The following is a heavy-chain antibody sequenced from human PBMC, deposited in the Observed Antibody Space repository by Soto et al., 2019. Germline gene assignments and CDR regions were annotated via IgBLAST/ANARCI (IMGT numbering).Heavy chain of an antibody. V-gene: IGHV3-9*01. D-gene: IGHD6-19*01. J-gene: IGHJ6*03. Sequence: EVQLVESGGGLVQPGRSLRLSCAASGFTFDDYAMHWVRQAPGKGLEWVSGISWNSGSIGYADSVKGRFTISRDNAKNSLYLQMNSLRAEDTALYCCAKDGIAVAGTSYYYYYMDVWGKGTTVTVSS. CDR3: AKDGIAVAGTSYYYYYMDV. CDR2: ISWNSGSI. CDR1: GFTFDDYA.